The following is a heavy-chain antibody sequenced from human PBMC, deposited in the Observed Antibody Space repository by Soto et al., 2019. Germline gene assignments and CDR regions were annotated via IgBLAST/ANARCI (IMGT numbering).Heavy chain of an antibody. Sequence: PGGSLRLSCAASGFTFSSYAMSWVRQAPGKGLEWVSAISGSGGSTYYADSVKGRFTISRDNSKNTLYLQMNSLRAEDTAVYYCAKEIWEDILVVPAAMPGFWGQGTLVTVSS. J-gene: IGHJ4*02. CDR3: AKEIWEDILVVPAAMPGF. CDR1: GFTFSSYA. V-gene: IGHV3-23*01. CDR2: ISGSGGST. D-gene: IGHD2-2*01.